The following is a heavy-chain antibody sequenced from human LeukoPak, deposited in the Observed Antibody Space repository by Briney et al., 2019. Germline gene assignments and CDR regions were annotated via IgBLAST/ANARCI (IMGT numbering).Heavy chain of an antibody. CDR1: GFTLGNYG. D-gene: IGHD2-15*01. CDR3: ARDGFSEISRDNDGFDI. CDR2: ISGGGDRI. Sequence: GGSLRLSCGASGFTLGNYGMSWVRQASGKGLEWVSGISGGGDRIHYTDSVKGRFTISRDNSKNTVFLQMNSLRVDDTAEYYCARDGFSEISRDNDGFDIWGQGTMVTVSS. V-gene: IGHV3-23*01. J-gene: IGHJ3*02.